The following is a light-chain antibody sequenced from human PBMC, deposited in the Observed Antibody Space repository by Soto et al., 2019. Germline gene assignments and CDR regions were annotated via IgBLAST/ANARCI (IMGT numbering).Light chain of an antibody. V-gene: IGLV2-8*01. Sequence: QSALTQPPSASGSPGQSVTISCTGTSSDVGGYNYVSWYQQHPGKAPKLMIYEVSKRPSGVPDRFSGSKSGNTASLTVSGLQAEAEADYYCSSYAGSTLFGTGTKVTVL. CDR2: EVS. CDR1: SSDVGGYNY. CDR3: SSYAGSTL. J-gene: IGLJ1*01.